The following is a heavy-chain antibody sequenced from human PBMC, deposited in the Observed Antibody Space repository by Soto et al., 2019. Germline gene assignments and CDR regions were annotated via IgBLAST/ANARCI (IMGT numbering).Heavy chain of an antibody. J-gene: IGHJ4*02. CDR3: ARDDLGTGTTPPHYFDY. V-gene: IGHV3-30*03. Sequence: QVQLVESGGGVVQPGRSLRLSCAASGFTFSSYGMHWVRQAPGKGLEWVAVISYDGSNKYYADSVKGRFTISRDNSKNTLYLQMNSLRAEDTAVYYCARDDLGTGTTPPHYFDYWGQGTLVTVSS. CDR2: ISYDGSNK. CDR1: GFTFSSYG. D-gene: IGHD1-7*01.